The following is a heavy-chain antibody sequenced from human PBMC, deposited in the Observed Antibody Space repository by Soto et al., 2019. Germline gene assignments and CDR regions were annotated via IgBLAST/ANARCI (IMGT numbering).Heavy chain of an antibody. CDR1: GFTFSSYA. D-gene: IGHD4-17*01. Sequence: EVQLLESGGGLVQPGGSLRLSCAASGFTFSSYAMSWVRQAPGKGLEWVSAISGSGGSTYYADSVKGRFTISRDNSKNTLYLQMNSLRAEDTAVYYCAKGPYGDSYYYYGMDVWGQGTTVTVSS. CDR2: ISGSGGST. V-gene: IGHV3-23*01. J-gene: IGHJ6*02. CDR3: AKGPYGDSYYYYGMDV.